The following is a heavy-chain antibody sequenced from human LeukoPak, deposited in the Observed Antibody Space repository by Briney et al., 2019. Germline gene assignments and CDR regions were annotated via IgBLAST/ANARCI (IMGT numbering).Heavy chain of an antibody. D-gene: IGHD5-24*01. J-gene: IGHJ4*02. V-gene: IGHV3-64*01. CDR3: ARSAKPGWLQLRVHFDY. CDR2: ISSNGGST. CDR1: GFTFSSYA. Sequence: PGGALRLSCAASGFTFSSYAMPWVRQAPGKGLEYVSAISSNGGSTYYANSVKGRFTISRDNSKNTLYLQMGSLRAEDMAVYYCARSAKPGWLQLRVHFDYWGQGTLVTVSS.